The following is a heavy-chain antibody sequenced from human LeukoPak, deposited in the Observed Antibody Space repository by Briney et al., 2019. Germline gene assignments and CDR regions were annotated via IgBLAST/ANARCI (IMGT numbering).Heavy chain of an antibody. CDR2: INPNSGNT. D-gene: IGHD2-15*01. CDR3: ARGNCSGGSCYSDY. CDR1: GYTFTGYY. V-gene: IGHV1-8*02. J-gene: IGHJ4*02. Sequence: ASVKVSCKASGYTFTGYYMHWVRQAPGQGLEWMGWINPNSGNTGYAQKFQGRVTMTRNTSISTAYMELSSLRSEDTAVYYCARGNCSGGSCYSDYWGQGTLVTVSS.